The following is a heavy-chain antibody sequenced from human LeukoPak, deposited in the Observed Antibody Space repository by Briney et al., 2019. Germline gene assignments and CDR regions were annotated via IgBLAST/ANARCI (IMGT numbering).Heavy chain of an antibody. CDR3: ARDERYAGYYYYGMGV. Sequence: ASVKVSCKASGYTFTSYGISWARQAPGQGLEWMGWISAYNGNTNYAQKLQGRVTMTTDTSTSTAYMELRSLRSDDTAVYYCARDERYAGYYYYGMGVWGQGTTVTVSS. CDR2: ISAYNGNT. CDR1: GYTFTSYG. J-gene: IGHJ6*02. D-gene: IGHD5-12*01. V-gene: IGHV1-18*01.